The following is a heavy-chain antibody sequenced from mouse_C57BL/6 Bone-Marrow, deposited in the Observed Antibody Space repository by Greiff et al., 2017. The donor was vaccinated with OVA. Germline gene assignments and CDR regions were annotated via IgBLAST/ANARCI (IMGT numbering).Heavy chain of an antibody. CDR3: ARGTTVVARYFDV. CDR2: IHPNSGST. V-gene: IGHV1-64*01. Sequence: VQLQQPGAELVKPGASVKLSCKASGYTFTGYGMPWVKQRPGQGLEWIGMIHPNSGSTNYNEKFKSKATLTVDKSSSTAYMQLSSLTSEDSAVYYCARGTTVVARYFDVWGTGTTVTVSS. J-gene: IGHJ1*03. D-gene: IGHD1-1*01. CDR1: GYTFTGYG.